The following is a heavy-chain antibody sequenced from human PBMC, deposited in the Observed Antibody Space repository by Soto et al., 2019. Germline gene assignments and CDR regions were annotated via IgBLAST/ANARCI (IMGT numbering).Heavy chain of an antibody. CDR2: FDPEDGET. CDR1: GYTLTELS. J-gene: IGHJ4*02. D-gene: IGHD6-19*01. Sequence: GASVKVSCKVSGYTLTELSMHWVRQAPGKGLEWMGGFDPEDGETIYAQKFQGRVTMTEDTSTDTAYMELSSLRSEDTAVYYCATVAQAGSGKGPRGAYFDDWGQGTLVTVAS. CDR3: ATVAQAGSGKGPRGAYFDD. V-gene: IGHV1-24*01.